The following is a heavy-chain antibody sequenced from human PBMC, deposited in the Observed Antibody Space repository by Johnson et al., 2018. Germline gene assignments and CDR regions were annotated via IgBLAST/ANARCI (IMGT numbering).Heavy chain of an antibody. D-gene: IGHD3-16*01. Sequence: VQLVESGGGLVKPGGSLRLSCEASRFTFSDYYMSWIRQAPGKGLEWPSYIRSRGSMKYSVDSVKGRFTISRANAKKSLYLQMSSLRVEDTALYYCARGKYNDPIEIWGQGTMGTVSS. CDR3: ARGKYNDPIEI. J-gene: IGHJ3*02. V-gene: IGHV3-11*04. CDR2: IRSRGSMK. CDR1: RFTFSDYY.